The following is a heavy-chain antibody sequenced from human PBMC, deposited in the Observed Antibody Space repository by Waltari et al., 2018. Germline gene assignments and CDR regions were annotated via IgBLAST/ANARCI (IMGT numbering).Heavy chain of an antibody. V-gene: IGHV5-10-1*03. D-gene: IGHD6-13*01. CDR1: GYNFVNYW. CDR2: MDPSDSYT. CDR3: ARLFLSSSSWSHYFDY. J-gene: IGHJ4*02. Sequence: EVQLVQSGAEVKKPGESLRISCKGSGYNFVNYWITWVRQMPGKGLEWMGTMDPSDSYTNYSPAFRGRVAISVDKSISTAYLQWNSLKASDTAIYYCARLFLSSSSWSHYFDYWGQGTLVTVSS.